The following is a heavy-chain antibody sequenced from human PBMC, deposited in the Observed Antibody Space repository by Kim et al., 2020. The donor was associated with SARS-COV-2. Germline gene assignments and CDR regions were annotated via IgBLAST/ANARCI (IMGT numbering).Heavy chain of an antibody. CDR3: DARLDY. J-gene: IGHJ4*02. D-gene: IGHD6-6*01. CDR2: RSTI. V-gene: IGHV3-48*02. Sequence: RSTINKADTVKGRFTVSRDNAKTSLYLQMNSRRDEGTAVYYCDARLDYWGQGTLVTVSS.